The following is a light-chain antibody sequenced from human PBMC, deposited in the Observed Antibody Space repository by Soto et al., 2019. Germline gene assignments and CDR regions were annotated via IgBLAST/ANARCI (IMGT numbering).Light chain of an antibody. CDR2: DAS. V-gene: IGKV1-33*01. J-gene: IGKJ3*01. CDR1: QDITNS. Sequence: DIHMTQSPSSLSASVGDRVTISCQASQDITNSSNWYQQRPGKAPKLLIFDASNFETGVPSRFSGSGSGTHFTLTITSLQPEDIATYYCQQYYDLPHTFGPGTKVDIK. CDR3: QQYYDLPHT.